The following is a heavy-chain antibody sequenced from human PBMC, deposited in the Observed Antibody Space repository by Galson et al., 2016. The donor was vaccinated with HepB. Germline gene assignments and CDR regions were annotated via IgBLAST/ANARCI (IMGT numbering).Heavy chain of an antibody. CDR2: IFYNWDT. CDR1: GGSISSSRYY. Sequence: SETLSLTCTVSGGSISSSRYYWGWIRQTPGKGLEWIGSIFYNWDTYSNPSLRSRVTVSVDTSKNQFSLKLTSVTAADTALYFCAINRPAYCSSNTGYDDAFDVWGQGTMVAVSS. J-gene: IGHJ3*01. D-gene: IGHD2-15*01. CDR3: AINRPAYCSSNTGYDDAFDV. V-gene: IGHV4-39*01.